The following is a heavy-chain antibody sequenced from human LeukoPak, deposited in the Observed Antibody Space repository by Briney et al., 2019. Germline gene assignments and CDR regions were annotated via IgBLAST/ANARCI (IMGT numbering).Heavy chain of an antibody. J-gene: IGHJ4*02. D-gene: IGHD2-15*01. V-gene: IGHV1-69*13. Sequence: SVKVSCKASGGTFSSYAISWVRQAPEQGLEWMGGIIPIFGTANYAQKFQGRVTITADESTSTAYMELSSLRSEDTAVYYCASRCRGSCFYFDYWGQGTLVTVSS. CDR2: IIPIFGTA. CDR1: GGTFSSYA. CDR3: ASRCRGSCFYFDY.